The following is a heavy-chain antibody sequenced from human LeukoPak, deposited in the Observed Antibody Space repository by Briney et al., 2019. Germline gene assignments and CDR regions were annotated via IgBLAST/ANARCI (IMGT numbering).Heavy chain of an antibody. Sequence: GGSLRLSCAASGLTFSSYGMHWVRQAPGKGLEWVAVIWYDGSNKYYADSVKGRFTISRDNSKNTLYLQMNSLRAEDTAVYYCAKLDYGGNSDYWGQGTLVTVSS. J-gene: IGHJ4*02. D-gene: IGHD4-23*01. CDR2: IWYDGSNK. V-gene: IGHV3-33*06. CDR3: AKLDYGGNSDY. CDR1: GLTFSSYG.